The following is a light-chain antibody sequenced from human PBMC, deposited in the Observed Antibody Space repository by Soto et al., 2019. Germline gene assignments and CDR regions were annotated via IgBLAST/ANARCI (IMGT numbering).Light chain of an antibody. Sequence: DIQLTQSPSFLSASAGDRVTITCRANQGISSYLAWYQQKPGKAPKLLIYAASTLQSGVPSRFSGSGSGTEFTLTISSLQPEDFATYYCQQLNSYPLTFGGGTKVEIK. CDR3: QQLNSYPLT. CDR2: AAS. CDR1: QGISSY. V-gene: IGKV1-9*01. J-gene: IGKJ4*01.